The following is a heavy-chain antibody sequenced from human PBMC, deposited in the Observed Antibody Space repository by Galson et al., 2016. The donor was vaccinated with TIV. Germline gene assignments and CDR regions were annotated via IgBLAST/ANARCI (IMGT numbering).Heavy chain of an antibody. D-gene: IGHD2-8*01. J-gene: IGHJ6*02. CDR3: TTVRLRGSGGMDV. Sequence: VKVSCKVSGYNFTDYYMHWMQQAPGKGFEWMGHVDPEDGKTKYAAKFQGRVTMTADTSTDTAYMELSYLRSEDTAIYYCTTVRLRGSGGMDVWGQGTTVIVSS. V-gene: IGHV1-69-2*01. CDR2: VDPEDGKT. CDR1: GYNFTDYY.